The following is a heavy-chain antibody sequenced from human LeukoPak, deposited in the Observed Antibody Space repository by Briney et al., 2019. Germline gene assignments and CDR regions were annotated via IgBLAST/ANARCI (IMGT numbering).Heavy chain of an antibody. J-gene: IGHJ4*02. V-gene: IGHV1-2*02. Sequence: GASVKVSCKASGYTFTGYYMHWVRQAPGQGLEWMGWINPNSGGTNYAQKFQGRVTMTRDTSISTAYMELSRLRSEDTAVYCCARGKRELLAGYFDYWGQGTLVTVSS. CDR3: ARGKRELLAGYFDY. D-gene: IGHD1-26*01. CDR1: GYTFTGYY. CDR2: INPNSGGT.